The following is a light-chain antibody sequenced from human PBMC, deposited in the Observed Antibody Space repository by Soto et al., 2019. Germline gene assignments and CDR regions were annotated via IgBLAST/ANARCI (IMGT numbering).Light chain of an antibody. CDR3: QSYDSSLSGPNWV. CDR1: SSNIGAGYD. J-gene: IGLJ3*02. V-gene: IGLV1-40*01. CDR2: GNS. Sequence: QSVLTQPPSVSGAPGQRVTISCTGSSSNIGAGYDVHWYQQLPGTAPKLLIYGNSNRPSGVPDRFSGSKSGTSASLAITGLQAEDEADYYCQSYDSSLSGPNWVFGGGTKLT.